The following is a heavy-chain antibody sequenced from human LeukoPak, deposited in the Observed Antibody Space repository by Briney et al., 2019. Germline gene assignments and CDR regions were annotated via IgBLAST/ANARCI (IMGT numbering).Heavy chain of an antibody. J-gene: IGHJ3*02. V-gene: IGHV5-51*01. CDR3: ARPRQWHRNDAFDI. CDR1: GYSFPTYW. D-gene: IGHD6-19*01. Sequence: GESLKISCKGSGYSFPTYWIGWVRHMPGKGLEWMGIINPGDSDTRYSPSFQGQVTISADQSISTAHLQWSSLKASDTAMYYCARPRQWHRNDAFDIWGQGTMVTVSS. CDR2: INPGDSDT.